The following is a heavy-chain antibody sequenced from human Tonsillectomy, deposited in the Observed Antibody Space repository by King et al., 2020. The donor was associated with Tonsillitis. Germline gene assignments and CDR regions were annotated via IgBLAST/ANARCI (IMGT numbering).Heavy chain of an antibody. CDR2: ISYDGSNK. D-gene: IGHD1-14*01. V-gene: IGHV3-30-3*01. CDR3: ARDPSGAGGLFDY. CDR1: GFTFSSYA. J-gene: IGHJ4*02. Sequence: VQLVESGGGVVQPGRSLRLSCAASGFTFSSYAMHWVRQAPGKGLEWVAVISYDGSNKYYADSVKGRFTISRDNSKNTLYLQMNSLRAEDTAVYYCARDPSGAGGLFDYWGQGTLVTVSS.